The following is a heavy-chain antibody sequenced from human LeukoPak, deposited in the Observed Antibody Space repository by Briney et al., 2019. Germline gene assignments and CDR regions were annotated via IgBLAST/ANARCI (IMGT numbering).Heavy chain of an antibody. V-gene: IGHV4-39*01. J-gene: IGHJ5*02. CDR1: GGSISSSSYY. CDR3: ARPNYYDSYNWFDP. D-gene: IGHD3-22*01. Sequence: PSETLSLTCTGSGGSISSSSYYWGWIRHPPGKVLEWIGSIYYSGSTYYNPSLKSRVTISVDTSKNQFSLKLSSVTAADTAVYYCARPNYYDSYNWFDPWGQGTLVTVSS. CDR2: IYYSGST.